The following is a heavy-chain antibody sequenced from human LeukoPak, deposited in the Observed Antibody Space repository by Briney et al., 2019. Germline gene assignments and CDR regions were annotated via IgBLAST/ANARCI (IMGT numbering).Heavy chain of an antibody. D-gene: IGHD1-26*01. V-gene: IGHV4-61*09. CDR1: DDPINSGVYY. Sequence: SETLSLTCTVSDDPINSGVYYWNWIRQPAGKGLEWIGHIYTSGTTTNSNPSLKSRVAISLDTSKNHFSLKLSSVTAADTAVYYCARAKKRSGRSRNFYLDVWGKGTTVTVSS. J-gene: IGHJ6*03. CDR3: ARAKKRSGRSRNFYLDV. CDR2: IYTSGTTT.